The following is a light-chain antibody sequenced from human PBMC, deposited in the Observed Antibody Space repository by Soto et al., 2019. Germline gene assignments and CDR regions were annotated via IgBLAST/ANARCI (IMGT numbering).Light chain of an antibody. V-gene: IGKV1-33*01. Sequence: DIQMTQSPSSLSASVGQRVTITCQASQDISNHLIWYQQKPGKAPKFLIYDASNLETGVPSRFSGRGSGTDFTFSISSLQPEDVATYFCQQSHIRPRTFGPGTKVGIK. CDR1: QDISNH. J-gene: IGKJ3*01. CDR2: DAS. CDR3: QQSHIRPRT.